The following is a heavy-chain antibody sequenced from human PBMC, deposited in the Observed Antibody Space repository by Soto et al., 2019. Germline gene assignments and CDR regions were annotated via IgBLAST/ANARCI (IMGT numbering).Heavy chain of an antibody. V-gene: IGHV4-61*01. Sequence: QVQLQESGPGLVKPSETLSLTCTVSGGSVSSGSYYWSWIRQPPGKGLEWIGYIYYGGGTNYNPSLKRRVTDSVYTSKTQFSLKLSSVTAADTAMYYCARIDYYYDSSGYGGGAYAFDIWGQGTKVTVSS. CDR3: ARIDYYYDSSGYGGGAYAFDI. CDR2: IYYGGGT. D-gene: IGHD3-22*01. CDR1: GGSVSSGSYY. J-gene: IGHJ3*02.